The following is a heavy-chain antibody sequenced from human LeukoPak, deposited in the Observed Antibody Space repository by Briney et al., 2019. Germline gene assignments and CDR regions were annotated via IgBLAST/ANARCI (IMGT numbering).Heavy chain of an antibody. CDR1: GFTFARSA. V-gene: IGHV1-58*01. CDR2: IVIANGHT. J-gene: IGHJ4*02. Sequence: SVKVSCKASGFTFARSAVQWVRQARGQRPEWIGWIVIANGHTNYKQKFQERLTITRDMSTSTAYMELSSLRSEDTAVYYCAAEDDFLTGYYDFDYWGEGTVDPVSS. D-gene: IGHD3-9*01. CDR3: AAEDDFLTGYYDFDY.